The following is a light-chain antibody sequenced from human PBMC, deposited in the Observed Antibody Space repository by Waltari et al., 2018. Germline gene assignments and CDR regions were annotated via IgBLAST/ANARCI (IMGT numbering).Light chain of an antibody. CDR2: YRSDSDT. CDR3: MIWHSSAVV. CDR1: SGIGVGPQR. Sequence: QAVLTQPSALSASPGETASLPCTLRSGIGVGPQRLYWYQQKTGSPPLDLLRYRSDSDTHQGSGVPSRFSGSQDASANAAILLISGLRSEDEADYYCMIWHSSAVVFGGGTKLTVL. V-gene: IGLV5-45*03. J-gene: IGLJ2*01.